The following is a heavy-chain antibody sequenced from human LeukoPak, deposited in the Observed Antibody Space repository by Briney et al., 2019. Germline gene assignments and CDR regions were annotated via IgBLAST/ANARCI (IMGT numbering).Heavy chain of an antibody. J-gene: IGHJ5*02. CDR2: IYYSGST. D-gene: IGHD6-19*01. V-gene: IGHV4-39*01. Sequence: SETLSLTCTVSGGSISSSSYYWGWIRQPPGKGLEWIGSIYYSGSTSYNPSLKSRVTVSVDTSKNQFSLKLSSVTAADTAVYYCARNSSGGWFDPWGQGTLVTVSS. CDR1: GGSISSSSYY. CDR3: ARNSSGGWFDP.